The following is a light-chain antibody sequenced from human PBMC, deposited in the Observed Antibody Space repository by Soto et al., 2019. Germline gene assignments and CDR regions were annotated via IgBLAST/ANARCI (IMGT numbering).Light chain of an antibody. J-gene: IGLJ3*02. CDR2: SNN. CDR3: AAWDDSLTAWV. V-gene: IGLV1-47*02. Sequence: QSVLTQPPSASGTPGQRVTISCSGSNSNIGGNSVNWYQQLPLRAPKLLIYSNNQRPSGVPDRFSGSKSGTSASMAISGVRSEDEADYYCAAWDDSLTAWVFGRGTKLTVL. CDR1: NSNIGGNS.